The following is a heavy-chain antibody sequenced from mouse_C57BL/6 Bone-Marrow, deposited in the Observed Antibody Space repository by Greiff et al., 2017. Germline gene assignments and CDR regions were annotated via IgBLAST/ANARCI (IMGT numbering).Heavy chain of an antibody. Sequence: EVQLQQSGPELVKPGASVKIPCKASGYTFTDYNMDWVKQSHGKSLEWIGDINPNNGGTIYNQKFKGKATLTVDKSSSTAYMELRSLTSEDTAVYYWARSGHYYYGSSWHYAMDYWGQGTSVTVSS. D-gene: IGHD1-1*01. J-gene: IGHJ4*01. CDR3: ARSGHYYYGSSWHYAMDY. CDR2: INPNNGGT. CDR1: GYTFTDYN. V-gene: IGHV1-18*01.